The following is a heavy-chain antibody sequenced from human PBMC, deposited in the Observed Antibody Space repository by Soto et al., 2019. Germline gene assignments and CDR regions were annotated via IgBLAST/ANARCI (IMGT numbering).Heavy chain of an antibody. Sequence: PGGSLRLSCAVSGFSFGNYWMSWVRQAPGKGLEWLASIKEDGSERYYLDSVKGRLTISRDNAKDSLSLQMNSLRGEDTAFYYCARDVGPVTIFGEALSGYFDFWGQGTLVTVSS. J-gene: IGHJ4*02. CDR3: ARDVGPVTIFGEALSGYFDF. CDR2: IKEDGSER. V-gene: IGHV3-7*03. CDR1: GFSFGNYW. D-gene: IGHD3-3*01.